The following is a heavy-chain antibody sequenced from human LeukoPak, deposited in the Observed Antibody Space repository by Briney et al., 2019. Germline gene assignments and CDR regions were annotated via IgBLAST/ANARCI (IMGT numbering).Heavy chain of an antibody. CDR3: ARDPQPARPEFWFDY. V-gene: IGHV1-2*02. CDR1: GYTFTSYG. Sequence: ASVKVSCKASGYTFTSYGISWVRQAPGQGLEWMGWINPNSGGTNYAQKFQGRVTMTRDTSISTAYMELSRLRSDDTAVYYCARDPQPARPEFWFDYWGQGTLVTVSS. D-gene: IGHD2-2*01. CDR2: INPNSGGT. J-gene: IGHJ4*02.